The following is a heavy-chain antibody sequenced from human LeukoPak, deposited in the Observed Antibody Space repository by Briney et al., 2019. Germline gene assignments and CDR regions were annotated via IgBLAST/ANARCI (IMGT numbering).Heavy chain of an antibody. Sequence: GGSLRLSCAASGFNLTNYAMHWVRQAPGKGLEWVTLISYSGDNKYYADSVKGRFTSSRDKSKNTLYLQMNSLRAEDTAVYYCVRDFRFLEDYWGQGTLVTVSS. CDR3: VRDFRFLEDY. CDR2: ISYSGDNK. V-gene: IGHV3-30*04. D-gene: IGHD3-3*01. CDR1: GFNLTNYA. J-gene: IGHJ4*02.